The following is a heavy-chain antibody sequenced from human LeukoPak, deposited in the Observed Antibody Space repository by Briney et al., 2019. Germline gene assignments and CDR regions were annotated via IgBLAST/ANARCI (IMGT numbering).Heavy chain of an antibody. CDR1: GFTFSSYG. D-gene: IGHD3-10*01. J-gene: IGHJ4*02. CDR2: IWYDGSNK. V-gene: IGHV3-33*06. CDR3: AKDKYYYGSGTYYPDLTFDY. Sequence: GGSLRLSCAASGFTFSSYGMHWVRQAPGKGLEWVAVIWYDGSNKYYADSVKVRFTISRDNSKNTLYLQMNSLRAEDTAVYYCAKDKYYYGSGTYYPDLTFDYWGQGTLVTVSS.